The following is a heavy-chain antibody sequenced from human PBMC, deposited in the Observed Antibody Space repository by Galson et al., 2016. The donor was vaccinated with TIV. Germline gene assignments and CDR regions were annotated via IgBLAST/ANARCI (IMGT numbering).Heavy chain of an antibody. J-gene: IGHJ6*02. CDR1: GDTFSTYP. CDR3: AKDRNTAMDTYHYYYGMDV. CDR2: FIPLFGTA. V-gene: IGHV1-69*13. D-gene: IGHD5-18*01. Sequence: SVKVSCKASGDTFSTYPFNWVRQAPGQGLEWVGGFIPLFGTANYAQKFQGRVTITADEPTSTLYMEVSSLRSEDTAVYYCAKDRNTAMDTYHYYYGMDVWGQGTTVIVSS.